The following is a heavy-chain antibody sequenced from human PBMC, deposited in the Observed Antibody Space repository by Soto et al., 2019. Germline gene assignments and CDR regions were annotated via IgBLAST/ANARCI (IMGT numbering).Heavy chain of an antibody. CDR2: IIPIFGTA. D-gene: IGHD3-22*01. J-gene: IGHJ4*02. Sequence: GASVKVSCKASGGTFSSYAISWVRQAPGQGLEWMGGIIPIFGTANYAQKFQGRVTITADESTSTAYMELSSLRSEDTAVYYCARGKGYYGSSGYSSPFDYWGQGTLVTVSS. CDR3: ARGKGYYGSSGYSSPFDY. V-gene: IGHV1-69*13. CDR1: GGTFSSYA.